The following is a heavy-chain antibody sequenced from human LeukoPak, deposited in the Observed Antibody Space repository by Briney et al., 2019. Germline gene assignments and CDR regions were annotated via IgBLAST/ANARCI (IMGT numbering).Heavy chain of an antibody. CDR2: ISGYNDKK. CDR3: ARDRDSISVAGSPRYCDY. CDR1: GYTLNTYG. D-gene: IGHD6-19*01. Sequence: ASVKVSCKASGYTLNTYGVSWVRQPPGQGLERMGWISGYNDKKEFAQKFQGRVTMTTDASTNTAYMELRSLTYGDTAVYYCARDRDSISVAGSPRYCDYWGQGSLVTVSS. J-gene: IGHJ4*02. V-gene: IGHV1-18*01.